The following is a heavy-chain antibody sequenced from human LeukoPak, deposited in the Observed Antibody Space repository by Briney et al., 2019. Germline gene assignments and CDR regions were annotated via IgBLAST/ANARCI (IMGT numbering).Heavy chain of an antibody. CDR1: GYSFTSYW. Sequence: GESLKISCKGSGYSFTSYWIGWVRQMPGKGLEWMGIIYPGDSDTRYSPSFQGQVTISADKSISTAYLQWSSLKASDTAMYYCARPPYSGSYYGAFDIWGQGTMVTVSS. D-gene: IGHD1-26*01. CDR2: IYPGDSDT. V-gene: IGHV5-51*01. CDR3: ARPPYSGSYYGAFDI. J-gene: IGHJ3*02.